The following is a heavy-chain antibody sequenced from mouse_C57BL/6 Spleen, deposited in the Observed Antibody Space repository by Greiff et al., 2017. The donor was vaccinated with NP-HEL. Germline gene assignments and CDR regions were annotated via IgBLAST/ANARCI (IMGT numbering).Heavy chain of an antibody. Sequence: QVQLQQPGAELVKPGASVKVSCKASGYTFTSYWMHWVKQRPGQGLEWIGRIHPSDGDTNYNQKFKGKATLTVDKSSSTAYMQLSSLTSEASAVFFCAIGRYFDYWGQGTTLTVSA. CDR3: AIGRYFDY. CDR1: GYTFTSYW. CDR2: IHPSDGDT. J-gene: IGHJ2*01. V-gene: IGHV1-74*01.